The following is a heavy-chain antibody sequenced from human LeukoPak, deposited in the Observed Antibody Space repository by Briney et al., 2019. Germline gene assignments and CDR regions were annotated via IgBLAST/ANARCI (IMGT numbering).Heavy chain of an antibody. CDR1: RFTFSSYW. CDR2: INSDGSST. V-gene: IGHV3-74*01. J-gene: IGHJ4*02. D-gene: IGHD3-22*01. Sequence: GGSLRLSCAASRFTFSSYWMHWVRQAPGKGLVWVSRINSDGSSTSYADSVKGRFTISRDNAKNTLFLQMNSLRADDTAMYYCARSPGLNYYDSSAYFDFWGQGTLVTVSS. CDR3: ARSPGLNYYDSSAYFDF.